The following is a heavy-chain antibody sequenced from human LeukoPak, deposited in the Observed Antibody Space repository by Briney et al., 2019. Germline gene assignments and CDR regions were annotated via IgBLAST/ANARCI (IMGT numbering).Heavy chain of an antibody. Sequence: SETLSLTCAVYGGSFSGYYWSWIRQPPGKGLEWIGEINHSGSTNYNPSLKSRVTISVDASKNQFSLKLSSVTAADTAVYYCARSSFGELSPLDYWGQGTLVTVSS. J-gene: IGHJ4*02. CDR3: ARSSFGELSPLDY. CDR1: GGSFSGYY. V-gene: IGHV4-34*01. CDR2: INHSGST. D-gene: IGHD3-10*01.